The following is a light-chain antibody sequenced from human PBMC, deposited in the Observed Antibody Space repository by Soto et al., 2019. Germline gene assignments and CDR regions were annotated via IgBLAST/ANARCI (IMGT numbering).Light chain of an antibody. CDR2: TAS. CDR3: LQNNSYPVT. CDR1: QGIRHD. Sequence: DIQMTQSPSSLSASVGDRVTITCRASQGIRHDLGWYQQKPGKAPKRLIYTASSLQSGVPPRFSGSGSGTKFTLTISSLQHEDFATYYCLQNNSYPVTFGQGTKVEIK. V-gene: IGKV1-17*01. J-gene: IGKJ1*01.